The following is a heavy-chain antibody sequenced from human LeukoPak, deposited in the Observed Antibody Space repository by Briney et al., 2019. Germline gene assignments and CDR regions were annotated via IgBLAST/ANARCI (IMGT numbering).Heavy chain of an antibody. V-gene: IGHV3-48*03. CDR2: ISSSGSTI. CDR3: ATSYYGSGSYRLSYYYMDV. CDR1: GFTFSSYE. D-gene: IGHD3-10*01. J-gene: IGHJ6*03. Sequence: PGGSLRLSCAASGFTFSSYEMNWVRQAPGKGLEWVSYISSSGSTIYYADSVKGRFTISRDNAKNSLYLQMNSLRAEDTAVYYCATSYYGSGSYRLSYYYMDVWGKGTTVTISS.